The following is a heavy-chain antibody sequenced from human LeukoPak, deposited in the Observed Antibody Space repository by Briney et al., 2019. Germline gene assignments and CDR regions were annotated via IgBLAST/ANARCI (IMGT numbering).Heavy chain of an antibody. D-gene: IGHD5-12*01. CDR1: GFTFDDYA. V-gene: IGHV3-9*01. CDR2: INWNSDSI. CDR3: AINGGGDSGYGNFDY. Sequence: GGSLRLSCAVSGFTFDDYAMHWVRQVPGKGLEWVSGINWNSDSIVYADSVKGRFTTSRDNAKNSLYLQMNSLRAEDTAFYYCAINGGGDSGYGNFDYWGQGTLVTVSS. J-gene: IGHJ4*02.